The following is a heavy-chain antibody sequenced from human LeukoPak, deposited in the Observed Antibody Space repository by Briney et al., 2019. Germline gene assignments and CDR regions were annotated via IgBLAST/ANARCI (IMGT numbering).Heavy chain of an antibody. D-gene: IGHD3-22*01. CDR1: GGSISSYY. V-gene: IGHV4-4*07. Sequence: SETLSLTCTVSGGSISSYYWSWIRQPAGKGLEWIGRIHTSGSTNYNPSLKSRVTMSVDTSKNQFSLKLSSVTAADTAVYYCARGNYYDSSGYLDYWGQGTLVTVSS. CDR2: IHTSGST. J-gene: IGHJ4*02. CDR3: ARGNYYDSSGYLDY.